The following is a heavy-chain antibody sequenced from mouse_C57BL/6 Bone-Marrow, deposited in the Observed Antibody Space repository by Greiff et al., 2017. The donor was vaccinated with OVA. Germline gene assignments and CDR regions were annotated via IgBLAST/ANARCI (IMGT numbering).Heavy chain of an antibody. CDR3: ARRPSLRRASRGDY. CDR2: IYPGAGDT. Sequence: QVQLQQSGPELVKPGASVKISCKASGYAFSSSWMNWVKQRPGKGLEWIGRIYPGAGDTNSNGKFKGKATLTADKSSSTAYMQLSSLTSEDSAVYFCARRPSLRRASRGDYWGQGTSVTVSS. D-gene: IGHD1-1*01. V-gene: IGHV1-82*01. J-gene: IGHJ4*01. CDR1: GYAFSSSW.